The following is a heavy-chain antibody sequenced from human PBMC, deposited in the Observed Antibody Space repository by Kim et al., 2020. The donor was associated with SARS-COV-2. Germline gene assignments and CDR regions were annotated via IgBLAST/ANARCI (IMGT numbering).Heavy chain of an antibody. CDR1: GFTFSDYY. CDR2: ISSSGSTI. V-gene: IGHV3-11*01. CDR3: ARGSQSSIAARYFDY. J-gene: IGHJ4*02. D-gene: IGHD6-6*01. Sequence: GGSLRLSCAASGFTFSDYYMSWIRQAPGKGLEWVSYISSSGSTIYYADSVKGRFTISRDNAKNSLYLQMNSLRAEDTAVYYCARGSQSSIAARYFDYWGQGTLVTVSS.